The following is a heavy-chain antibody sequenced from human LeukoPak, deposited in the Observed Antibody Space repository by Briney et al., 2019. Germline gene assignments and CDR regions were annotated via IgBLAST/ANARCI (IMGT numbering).Heavy chain of an antibody. CDR3: ARLAAPPS. J-gene: IGHJ4*02. Sequence: ASVKVSCKASGYTFTNYYLHWVRQAPGPGLEWMGWINPNGVNTNYAQKFQGRVTMTRDTSISTAYMELSSLRSDDTAVYYCARLAAPPSWGQGTLVTVSS. CDR2: INPNGVNT. D-gene: IGHD6-13*01. V-gene: IGHV1-2*02. CDR1: GYTFTNYY.